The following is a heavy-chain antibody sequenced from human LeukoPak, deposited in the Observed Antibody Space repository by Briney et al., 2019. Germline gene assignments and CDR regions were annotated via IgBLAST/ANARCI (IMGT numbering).Heavy chain of an antibody. Sequence: ASVEVSCKASGGTFSSYAISWVRQAPGQGLEWMGGIIPIFGTANYAQKFQGRVTITADESTSTAYMELSSLRSEDTAVYYCARGPYDSSGYIHGPFDYWGQGTLVTVSS. CDR1: GGTFSSYA. CDR3: ARGPYDSSGYIHGPFDY. J-gene: IGHJ4*02. CDR2: IIPIFGTA. D-gene: IGHD3-22*01. V-gene: IGHV1-69*13.